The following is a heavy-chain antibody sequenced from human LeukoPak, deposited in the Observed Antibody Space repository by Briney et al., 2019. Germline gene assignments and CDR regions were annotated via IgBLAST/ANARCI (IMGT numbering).Heavy chain of an antibody. V-gene: IGHV5-51*01. J-gene: IGHJ4*02. CDR1: GYRFTNYW. D-gene: IGHD3-16*01. CDR2: IYPDDSDT. Sequence: GESLQISSKGSGYRFTNYWIGWVRQMPGKGLEWMGIIYPDDSDTTYSPSFQGQVTISADKSISTAYLQWSSLQASDTAIYYCARGMGSPYYFDYWGQGTLVSVSS. CDR3: ARGMGSPYYFDY.